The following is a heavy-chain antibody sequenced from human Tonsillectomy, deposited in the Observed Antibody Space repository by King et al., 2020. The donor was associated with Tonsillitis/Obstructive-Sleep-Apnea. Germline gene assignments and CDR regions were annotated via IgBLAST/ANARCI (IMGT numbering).Heavy chain of an antibody. V-gene: IGHV3-48*02. CDR2: ISVSGKTI. CDR1: GFTFNFYS. Sequence: VQLVESGGGLIQPGGSLRLSCAASGFTFNFYSMDWVRQAPGKGLEWVSYISVSGKTIYYADSVKGRVTTSRDNANSSLVLQINRLRDEDTAVYYCTRDIRGNYDFWSGYPGYWGQGTLVTVSS. CDR3: TRDIRGNYDFWSGYPGY. J-gene: IGHJ4*02. D-gene: IGHD3-3*01.